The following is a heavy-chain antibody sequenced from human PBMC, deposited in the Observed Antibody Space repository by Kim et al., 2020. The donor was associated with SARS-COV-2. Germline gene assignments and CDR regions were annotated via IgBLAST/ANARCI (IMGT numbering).Heavy chain of an antibody. J-gene: IGHJ4*02. CDR2: INPSGGST. D-gene: IGHD2-15*01. CDR1: GYTFTSYY. V-gene: IGHV1-46*01. CDR3: ASPSVTRPVAALGAFDY. Sequence: ASVKVSCKASGYTFTSYYMHWVRQAPGQGLEWMGIINPSGGSTSYAQKFQGRVTMTRDTSTSTVYMELSSLRSEDTAVYYCASPSVTRPVAALGAFDYWGQGTLVTVSS.